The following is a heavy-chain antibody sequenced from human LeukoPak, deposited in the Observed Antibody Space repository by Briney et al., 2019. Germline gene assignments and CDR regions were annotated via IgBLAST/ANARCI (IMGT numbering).Heavy chain of an antibody. V-gene: IGHV4-34*01. CDR1: GGSFSGYY. CDR2: INHSGST. Sequence: SETLSLTCAVYGGSFSGYYWSWIRQPPGKGLEWIGEINHSGSTNYNPSLKSRVTISVDTSKNQVSLKLSSVTAADTAVYYCARAARSAYYYGSGSWRYYYYMDVWGKGTTVTVSS. D-gene: IGHD3-10*01. CDR3: ARAARSAYYYGSGSWRYYYYMDV. J-gene: IGHJ6*03.